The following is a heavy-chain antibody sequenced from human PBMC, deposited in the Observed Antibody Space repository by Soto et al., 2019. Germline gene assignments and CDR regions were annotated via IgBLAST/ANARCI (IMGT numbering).Heavy chain of an antibody. CDR2: IYFTGTS. V-gene: IGHV4-59*08. J-gene: IGHJ4*02. D-gene: IGHD3-3*01. CDR1: GGSISSYY. Sequence: SETLSLTCTVSGGSISSYYWSWIRQPPGKGLEWIGYIYFTGTSKYNPSLKSRVTISLDSSKNQFSLKLDSVTAADTAVYYCARLGGYYQAFDNWGQGTLVTV. CDR3: ARLGGYYQAFDN.